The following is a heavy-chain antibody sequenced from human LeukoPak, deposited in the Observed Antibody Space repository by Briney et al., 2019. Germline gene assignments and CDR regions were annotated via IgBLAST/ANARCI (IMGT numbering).Heavy chain of an antibody. Sequence: SETLSLTCTVSGGSISSSSYYWGWIRQPPGKGLEWIGSIYYSGSTYYNPSLKSRVTISVDTSKNQFSLKLSSVTAADPAVYYCARGGGVTATDYWGQGTLVTVSS. V-gene: IGHV4-39*07. CDR1: GGSISSSSYY. CDR3: ARGGGVTATDY. J-gene: IGHJ4*02. CDR2: IYYSGST. D-gene: IGHD2-21*02.